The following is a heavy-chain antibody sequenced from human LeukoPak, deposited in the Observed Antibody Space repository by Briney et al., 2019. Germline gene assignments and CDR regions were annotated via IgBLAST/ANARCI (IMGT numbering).Heavy chain of an antibody. CDR2: INTGNGNT. D-gene: IGHD4-17*01. CDR1: GYTFTNFV. Sequence: ASVKVSCKASGYTFTNFVIHWVRQAPGQRLEWMGWINTGNGNTKYSQKFQGRVTMTRDTSTSTVYMELSSLRSEDTAVYYCARDPDYARSNWFDPWGQGTLVTVSS. V-gene: IGHV1-3*04. CDR3: ARDPDYARSNWFDP. J-gene: IGHJ5*02.